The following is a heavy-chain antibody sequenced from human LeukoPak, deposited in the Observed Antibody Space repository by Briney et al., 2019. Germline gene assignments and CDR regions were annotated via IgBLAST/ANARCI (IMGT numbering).Heavy chain of an antibody. CDR2: INHSGST. J-gene: IGHJ4*02. V-gene: IGHV4-34*01. Sequence: SETLSLTCAVYGGSFSGYYRSWIRQPPGKGLEWIGEINHSGSTNYNPSLKSRVTISVDTSKNQFSLKLSSVTAADTAVYYCARGHGVAVAGSQDFDYWGQGTLVTVSS. CDR3: ARGHGVAVAGSQDFDY. CDR1: GGSFSGYY. D-gene: IGHD6-19*01.